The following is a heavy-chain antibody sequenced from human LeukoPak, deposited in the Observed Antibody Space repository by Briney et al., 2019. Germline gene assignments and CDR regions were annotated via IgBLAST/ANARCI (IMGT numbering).Heavy chain of an antibody. CDR1: GFTFSSYA. CDR2: ISGSGGST. V-gene: IGHV3-23*01. D-gene: IGHD2-21*01. CDR3: AKDRRGDPNYFDY. Sequence: PGGSLRLSCAASGFTFSSYAMSWVRQAPGKGLEWVSAISGSGGSTYYADSVKGRFTISRDNSKNTLYLQMSSLRAEDTAVYYCAKDRRGDPNYFDYWGQGTLVTVSS. J-gene: IGHJ4*02.